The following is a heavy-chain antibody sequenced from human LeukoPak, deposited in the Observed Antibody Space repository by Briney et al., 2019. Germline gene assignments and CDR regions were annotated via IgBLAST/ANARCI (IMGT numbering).Heavy chain of an antibody. J-gene: IGHJ4*02. D-gene: IGHD6-19*01. Sequence: GGALRLSCAAPGFTFSSYAMPWVRQAPGKGVEGVAVISYDGSNKYYADSVKGRFTISRDNSKNTLYLQMNSLRAEDTAVYYCARDREQWLTNYFDYWGQGTLVTVSS. CDR1: GFTFSSYA. CDR2: ISYDGSNK. V-gene: IGHV3-30-3*01. CDR3: ARDREQWLTNYFDY.